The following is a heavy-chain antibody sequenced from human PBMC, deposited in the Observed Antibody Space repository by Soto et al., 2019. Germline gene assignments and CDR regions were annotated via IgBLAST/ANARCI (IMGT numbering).Heavy chain of an antibody. Sequence: VGSLRLSCAASGFTVSSNYMSWVRQAPGKGLEWVSVIYSGGTYYADSVKGRFTISRDNSKNTLYLQMNSLRAEDTAMYYCASVYDPYWGQGTLVTVSS. D-gene: IGHD3-22*01. J-gene: IGHJ4*02. V-gene: IGHV3-53*01. CDR2: IYSGGT. CDR1: GFTVSSNY. CDR3: ASVYDPY.